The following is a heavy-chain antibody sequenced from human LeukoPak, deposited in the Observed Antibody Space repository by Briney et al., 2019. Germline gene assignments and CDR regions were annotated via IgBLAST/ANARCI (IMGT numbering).Heavy chain of an antibody. V-gene: IGHV3-30*04. CDR2: IPYDGSNK. J-gene: IGHJ2*01. CDR3: AKEFAFDL. Sequence: AGGSLRLSCAASGFTFSSYAMHWVRQAPGKGLEWVAVIPYDGSNKYYADSVKGRFTISRDNAKNSLYLQMNSLRAEDTALYYCAKEFAFDLWGRGTLVTVSS. CDR1: GFTFSSYA.